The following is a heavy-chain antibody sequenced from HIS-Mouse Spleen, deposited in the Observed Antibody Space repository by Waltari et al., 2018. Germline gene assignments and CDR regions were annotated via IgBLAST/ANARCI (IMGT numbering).Heavy chain of an antibody. D-gene: IGHD5-12*01. Sequence: QVQLVESGGGVVQPGRSLRLSCAASGFTFSSYAWQWFRQAPGKGLEWVAVISYDGSNKYYADSVKGRFTISRDNSKNTLYLQMNSLRAEDTAVYYCARDQGGYQMRPFDAFDIWGQGTMVTVSS. J-gene: IGHJ3*02. CDR2: ISYDGSNK. CDR1: GFTFSSYA. CDR3: ARDQGGYQMRPFDAFDI. V-gene: IGHV3-30-3*01.